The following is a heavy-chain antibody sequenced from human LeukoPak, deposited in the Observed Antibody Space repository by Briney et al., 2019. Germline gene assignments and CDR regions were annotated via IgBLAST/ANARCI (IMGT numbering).Heavy chain of an antibody. Sequence: SETLSLTCTVSGGSISSSSYYWGWIRQPPGTGLEWIGYIYYSGSTNYNPSLKSRVTISVDTSKKQFSLKLSSVTAADTAFYYCARYIVNYPHDAFDIWGQGTMVTVSS. J-gene: IGHJ3*02. V-gene: IGHV4-61*05. CDR1: GGSISSSSYY. D-gene: IGHD2-21*01. CDR2: IYYSGST. CDR3: ARYIVNYPHDAFDI.